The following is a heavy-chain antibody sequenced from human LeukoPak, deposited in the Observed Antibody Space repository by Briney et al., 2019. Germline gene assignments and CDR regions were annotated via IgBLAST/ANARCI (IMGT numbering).Heavy chain of an antibody. D-gene: IGHD2-21*02. CDR2: VSYDGRSK. CDR3: ARAPAFCGGDCYPARLDS. Sequence: GGSLRLSCAASGFTFSSYGIHWVRQAPGKGLEWVAIVSYDGRSKYHADSVKGRFIISRDDSKNTLYLQMSSLRAEDTALYYCARAPAFCGGDCYPARLDSWGQGTLVTVSS. J-gene: IGHJ4*02. CDR1: GFTFSSYG. V-gene: IGHV3-30*04.